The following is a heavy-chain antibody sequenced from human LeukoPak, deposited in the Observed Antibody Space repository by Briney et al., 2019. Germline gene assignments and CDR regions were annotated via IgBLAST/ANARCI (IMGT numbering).Heavy chain of an antibody. CDR1: GFTFSSYG. V-gene: IGHV3-23*01. D-gene: IGHD6-19*01. CDR2: ISGSGSNT. Sequence: GGSLRLSCAASGFTFSSYGMSWVRQAPGKGLEWVSFISGSGSNTYYTDSVKGRFTISRDNSKNMLYLQMNSLRAEDTALYYCGKGYSSGWYDFDNWGQGTLVTVSS. J-gene: IGHJ4*02. CDR3: GKGYSSGWYDFDN.